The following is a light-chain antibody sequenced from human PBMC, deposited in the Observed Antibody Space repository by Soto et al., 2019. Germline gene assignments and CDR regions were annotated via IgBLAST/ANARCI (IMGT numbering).Light chain of an antibody. Sequence: DIQMTQSPTSLSASVGDRVTITCQASQDISNFLNWYQQKPGKAPKILMYDASKLETGVPSRFTGSGSGTNFTFTISSLQPEDIATYYCQHYRNLPLTFGQGTRLEIK. J-gene: IGKJ5*01. CDR1: QDISNF. CDR3: QHYRNLPLT. CDR2: DAS. V-gene: IGKV1-33*01.